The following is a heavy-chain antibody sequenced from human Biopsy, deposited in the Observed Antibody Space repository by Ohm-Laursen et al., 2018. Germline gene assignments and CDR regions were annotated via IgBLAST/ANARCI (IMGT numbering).Heavy chain of an antibody. J-gene: IGHJ4*02. V-gene: IGHV1-46*01. Sequence: ASVKVSCKASGYSFTSYYMHWVRQAPGQGLEWMGMINPSGSTTSYPQIFQGRVTMTRDTSKSTVYMELSSLRSADMAVYFCARNTGWYGDLYYFDCWGQGTRVTVSS. CDR2: INPSGSTT. D-gene: IGHD6-19*01. CDR1: GYSFTSYY. CDR3: ARNTGWYGDLYYFDC.